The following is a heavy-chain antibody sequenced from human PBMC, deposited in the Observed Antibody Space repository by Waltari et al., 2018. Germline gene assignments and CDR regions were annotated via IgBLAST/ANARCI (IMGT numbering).Heavy chain of an antibody. D-gene: IGHD3-16*01. CDR3: ARSKGEGGFSHFDS. V-gene: IGHV5-51*03. CDR1: GYTFASYF. J-gene: IGHJ4*02. CDR2: IYPGDSHT. Sequence: EVHLEQSGPEVEKPGESLKISCKASGYTFASYFLGWVRQTPGTGLELMGLIYPGDSHTRYSPSFQGQVTISADKSINTAYLQWSSLKASDTAMYYCARSKGEGGFSHFDSWGQGTLVTVSA.